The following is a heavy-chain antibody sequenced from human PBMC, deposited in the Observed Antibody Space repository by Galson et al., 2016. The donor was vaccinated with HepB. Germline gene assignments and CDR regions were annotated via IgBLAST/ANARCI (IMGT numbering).Heavy chain of an antibody. Sequence: SLRLSCAASGFTFRGFGIHWVRQAPGKGPEWVAAVSKDGNSDYYADSVKGRFTISRDNSKNAAYLQMNSLRVEDMAVYYCAKDFLDLVTPYIWFAPWGQGTLVTVSS. D-gene: IGHD3/OR15-3a*01. CDR2: VSKDGNSD. CDR3: AKDFLDLVTPYIWFAP. J-gene: IGHJ5*02. CDR1: GFTFRGFG. V-gene: IGHV3-30*18.